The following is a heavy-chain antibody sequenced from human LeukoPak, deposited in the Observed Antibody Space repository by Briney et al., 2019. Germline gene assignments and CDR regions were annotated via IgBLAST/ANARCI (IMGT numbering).Heavy chain of an antibody. J-gene: IGHJ4*02. CDR2: ISSSGTTI. D-gene: IGHD6-13*01. CDR1: GFTLSDYY. CDR3: ARPSSIWYHAVDD. Sequence: PGGSLRLSCAASGFTLSDYYMTWLRPARGKGLEWVSYISSSGTTIYYADSVKGRFTISRDNSKNSLYLQRNSLRAEDTAVYYCARPSSIWYHAVDDWGQGTLVTVSS. V-gene: IGHV3-11*01.